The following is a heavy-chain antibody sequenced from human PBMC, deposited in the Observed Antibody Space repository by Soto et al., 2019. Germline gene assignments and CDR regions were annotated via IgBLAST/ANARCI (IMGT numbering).Heavy chain of an antibody. Sequence: PSETLSLTCAVSGYSISSSHWWVWIRQPPGKGLEWIGYIYYSGTTYYNPSLMSRVTMSLDTSKNQLSLRLSSVTAVDTAVYYCARKIAVSGHEAFDVWGQGTMVTVSS. J-gene: IGHJ3*01. CDR1: GYSISSSHW. D-gene: IGHD6-19*01. CDR3: ARKIAVSGHEAFDV. V-gene: IGHV4-28*01. CDR2: IYYSGTT.